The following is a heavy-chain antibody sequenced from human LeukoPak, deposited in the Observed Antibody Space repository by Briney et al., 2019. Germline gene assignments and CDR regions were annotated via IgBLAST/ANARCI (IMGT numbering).Heavy chain of an antibody. CDR3: ARSPRYYDSSGYYSGY. D-gene: IGHD3-22*01. CDR2: INPSGGST. Sequence: ASVKVSCKASGYTFTSYYMHWVRQAPGQGLEWMGIINPSGGSTSYAQKFQGRVTMTRDTSTSTVYMELSSLRSEDTAVYYCARSPRYYDSSGYYSGYWGQGTLVTVSS. CDR1: GYTFTSYY. V-gene: IGHV1-46*01. J-gene: IGHJ4*02.